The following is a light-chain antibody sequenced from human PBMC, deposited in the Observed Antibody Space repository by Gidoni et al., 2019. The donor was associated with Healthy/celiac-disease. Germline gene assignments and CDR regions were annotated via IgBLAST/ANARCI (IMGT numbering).Light chain of an antibody. CDR3: QQRSNWPPLP. V-gene: IGKV3-11*01. CDR1: QSVSSY. Sequence: EIVLTQSPATLSLSPGERATLSCRASQSVSSYLAWYQQKPGQAPRLLIYDASNRATGIPARFSGSGSGTDFTLTISSLEPEDFAVHYCQQRSNWPPLPFGGXTKVEIK. J-gene: IGKJ4*01. CDR2: DAS.